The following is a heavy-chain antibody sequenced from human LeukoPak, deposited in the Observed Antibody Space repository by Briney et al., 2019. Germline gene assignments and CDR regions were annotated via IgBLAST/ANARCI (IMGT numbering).Heavy chain of an antibody. V-gene: IGHV4-61*02. CDR1: GGSISSSSYY. J-gene: IGHJ4*02. CDR2: IYTSGST. Sequence: PSETLSLTCIVSGGSISSSSYYWSWIRQPAGKGLEWIGRIYTSGSTNYNPSLKSRVTLSVDTSKNQFSLKLNSVTAADTAVYYCARGGHYYDSSGRGFDYWGQGTLVTVSS. CDR3: ARGGHYYDSSGRGFDY. D-gene: IGHD3-22*01.